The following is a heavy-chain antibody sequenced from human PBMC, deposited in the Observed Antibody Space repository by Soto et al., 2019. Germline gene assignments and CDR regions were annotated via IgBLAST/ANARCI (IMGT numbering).Heavy chain of an antibody. Sequence: QVQLVQSGAEVKKPGASVKVSCKASGYTFTSYYMHCVRQAPGQGLEWMGIINPSGGSTSYAQQFQGSVTMTRDTSTSTVYMELSTLRSEDTAVYYWARDRDLYYDTPENYYYGMDVWGQGTTVTVSS. CDR1: GYTFTSYY. CDR3: ARDRDLYYDTPENYYYGMDV. V-gene: IGHV1-46*01. J-gene: IGHJ6*02. D-gene: IGHD3-22*01. CDR2: INPSGGST.